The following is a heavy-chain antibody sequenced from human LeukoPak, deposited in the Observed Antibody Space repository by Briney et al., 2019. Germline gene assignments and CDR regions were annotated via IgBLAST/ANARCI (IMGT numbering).Heavy chain of an antibody. CDR3: AHRRVAVAGHYFDY. D-gene: IGHD6-19*01. CDR1: GVSLSTSGVG. J-gene: IGHJ4*02. V-gene: IGHV2-5*02. CDR2: ISWDDNK. Sequence: KESGPTLVEPTQTLPLTCTFSGVSLSTSGVGVGWIRQSPGKALEWLALISWDDNKRYSPSLRSRLTITKDTSKNQVVLTMSNMDPVDTATYYCAHRRVAVAGHYFDYWGQGTLVTVSS.